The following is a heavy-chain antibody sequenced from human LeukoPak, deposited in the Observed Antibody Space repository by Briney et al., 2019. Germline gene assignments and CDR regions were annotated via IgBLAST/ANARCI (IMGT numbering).Heavy chain of an antibody. CDR1: GYTFTGYY. CDR2: ISPNNGGT. D-gene: IGHD2-2*01. J-gene: IGHJ4*02. CDR3: AFMGTSRRVY. Sequence: ASVKVSCKASGYTFTGYYIHWVRQAPGQGLEWMGWISPNNGGTNYAQKFEGRVIMTRDTSIRKVYMELNGLRFDDTAVYYCAFMGTSRRVYWGQGTLVTVSS. V-gene: IGHV1-2*02.